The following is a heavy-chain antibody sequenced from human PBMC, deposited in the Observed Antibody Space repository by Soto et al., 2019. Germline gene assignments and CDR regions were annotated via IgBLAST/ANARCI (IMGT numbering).Heavy chain of an antibody. CDR2: ISYDGSNK. CDR1: GFTFSSYA. Sequence: PGGSLRLSCAASGFTFSSYAMHWVRQAPGKGPEWVAVISYDGSNKYYADSVKGRFTISRDNSKNTLYLQMNSLRAEDTAVYYCARESRSPSITMVRANYYGMDVWGQGTKVTVSS. V-gene: IGHV3-30-3*01. CDR3: ARESRSPSITMVRANYYGMDV. J-gene: IGHJ6*02. D-gene: IGHD3-10*01.